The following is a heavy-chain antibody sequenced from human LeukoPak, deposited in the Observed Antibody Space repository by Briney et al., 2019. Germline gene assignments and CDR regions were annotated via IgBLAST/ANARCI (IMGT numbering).Heavy chain of an antibody. Sequence: SETLSLTCTVSGGSISSRSYYWGWIRQPPGKGLEWIGSIYYSGSTYYNPSLKSRVTISVDTSKNQFSLKLSSVTAADTAVYYCARQNRRRIAVAGTGRGFFDYWGQGTLVTVSS. V-gene: IGHV4-39*01. CDR3: ARQNRRRIAVAGTGRGFFDY. CDR1: GGSISSRSYY. J-gene: IGHJ4*02. CDR2: IYYSGST. D-gene: IGHD6-19*01.